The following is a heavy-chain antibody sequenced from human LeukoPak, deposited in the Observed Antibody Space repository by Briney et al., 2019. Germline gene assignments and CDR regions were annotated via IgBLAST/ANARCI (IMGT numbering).Heavy chain of an antibody. J-gene: IGHJ5*02. CDR1: GLTFSSFA. Sequence: HPGGSLRLSCATSGLTFSSFAMSWVRQAPGKGLEWVSAISGSGGSTYFADSVKGRFTISRDNSKSTVYLQMNSLRAEDTALYYCARTGTTVSVFDPWGQGTLVTVSS. V-gene: IGHV3-23*01. CDR3: ARTGTTVSVFDP. D-gene: IGHD1-7*01. CDR2: ISGSGGST.